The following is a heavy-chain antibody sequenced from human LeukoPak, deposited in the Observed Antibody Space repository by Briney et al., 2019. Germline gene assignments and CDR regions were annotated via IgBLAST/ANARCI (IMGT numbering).Heavy chain of an antibody. CDR2: ISWDGGST. CDR1: GFTFDDYT. CDR3: ARPSYNSGSFFDY. D-gene: IGHD3-10*01. J-gene: IGHJ4*02. Sequence: PGGSLRLSCAASGFTFDDYTMHWVRQAPGKGLEWVSLISWDGGSTYYADSVKGRFSISRDNAKNSLYLQMNSLRVEDTAVYYCARPSYNSGSFFDYWGQGCLVTVS. V-gene: IGHV3-43*01.